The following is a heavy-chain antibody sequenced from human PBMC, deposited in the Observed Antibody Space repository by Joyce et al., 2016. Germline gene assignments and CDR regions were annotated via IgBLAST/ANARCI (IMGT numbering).Heavy chain of an antibody. CDR2: ILSDGNFK. CDR1: GFTFSNFG. V-gene: IGHV3-33*05. J-gene: IGHJ4*02. D-gene: IGHD3-9*01. Sequence: QVQLVESGGGVVQPGRSLRLSCAASGFTFSNFGIHWVRQAPGKGLEWVAMILSDGNFKYYGDSVKGRFTISRDNSKNPVSLQMNSLTAEDTALYYCARDRTPSYNILTGSSLDNWGQGTLVAVTS. CDR3: ARDRTPSYNILTGSSLDN.